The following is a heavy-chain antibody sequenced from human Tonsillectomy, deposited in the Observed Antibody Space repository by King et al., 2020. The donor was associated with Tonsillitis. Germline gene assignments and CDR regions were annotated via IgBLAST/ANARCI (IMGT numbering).Heavy chain of an antibody. CDR3: AGHSERYYYDSTGRNRGNAFDI. D-gene: IGHD3-22*01. J-gene: IGHJ3*02. CDR2: ILPIFGTK. Sequence: VQLVESGAEVKKPGSSVKVSCKASGDTFSNYAFSWVRQAPGQGLEWIGGILPIFGTKNYAYKFQGRVTITADESTSTVHMELSSLRSEDPAVYYCAGHSERYYYDSTGRNRGNAFDIWGQGTMVTVSS. CDR1: GDTFSNYA. V-gene: IGHV1-69*01.